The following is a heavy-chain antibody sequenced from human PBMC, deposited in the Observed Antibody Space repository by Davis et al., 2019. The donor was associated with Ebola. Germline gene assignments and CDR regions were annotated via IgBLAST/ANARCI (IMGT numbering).Heavy chain of an antibody. V-gene: IGHV4-59*01. Sequence: SETLSLTCAVYGGSFSGYYWSWIRQPPGKGLEWIGYIYYSGSTNYNPSLKSRVTISVDTSKNQFSLKLSSVTAADTAVYYCARVTRGWASIDYWSQGTLVTVSS. D-gene: IGHD5-12*01. CDR2: IYYSGST. CDR3: ARVTRGWASIDY. J-gene: IGHJ4*02. CDR1: GGSFSGYY.